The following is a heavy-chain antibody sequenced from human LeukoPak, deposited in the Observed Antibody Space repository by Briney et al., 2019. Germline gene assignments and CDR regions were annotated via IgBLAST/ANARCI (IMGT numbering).Heavy chain of an antibody. D-gene: IGHD2-8*02. V-gene: IGHV4-59*01. Sequence: SGTLSLTCTVSGGSISSYYWSWIRQPPGKGLEWIGYIYYSGSTNYNPSLKSRVTISVDTPKNQFSLKLSSVTAADTAVYYCARDTGDYFDYWGQGTLVTVSS. J-gene: IGHJ4*02. CDR3: ARDTGDYFDY. CDR2: IYYSGST. CDR1: GGSISSYY.